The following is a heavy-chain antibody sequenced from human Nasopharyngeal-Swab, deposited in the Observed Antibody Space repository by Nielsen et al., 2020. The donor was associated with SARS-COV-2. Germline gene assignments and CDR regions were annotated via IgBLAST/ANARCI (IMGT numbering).Heavy chain of an antibody. J-gene: IGHJ4*02. V-gene: IGHV3-23*01. Sequence: GESLKISCAASGFTFSTSVMSWVRQAPGEGLEWVSAISGAGTSTYYADSVKGRFTISRDNSKNTLYLQLNSLRVEDTAVYYCAKGSAAARPYYFDYWGQGILVTVPS. CDR1: GFTFSTSV. CDR2: ISGAGTST. CDR3: AKGSAAARPYYFDY. D-gene: IGHD6-6*01.